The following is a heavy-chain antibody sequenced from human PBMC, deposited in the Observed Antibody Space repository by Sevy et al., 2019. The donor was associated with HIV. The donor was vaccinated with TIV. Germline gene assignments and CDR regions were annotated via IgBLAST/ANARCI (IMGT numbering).Heavy chain of an antibody. Sequence: GGSLRLSCAASGFTFSDYYMSWIRQAPGKGLEWLAYISGSDGTIYYADSVKGRFTISRDNAKNIVYLQINSLRAEDTAVYYCAKSGYRAAVGTDWGQGTLVTVSS. CDR3: AKSGYRAAVGTD. D-gene: IGHD6-13*01. CDR1: GFTFSDYY. V-gene: IGHV3-11*01. CDR2: ISGSDGTI. J-gene: IGHJ4*02.